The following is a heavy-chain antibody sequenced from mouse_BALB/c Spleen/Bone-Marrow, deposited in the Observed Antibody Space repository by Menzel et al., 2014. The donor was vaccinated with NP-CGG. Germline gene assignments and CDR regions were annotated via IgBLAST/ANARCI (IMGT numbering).Heavy chain of an antibody. J-gene: IGHJ2*01. CDR2: ISYDGSN. V-gene: IGHV3-6*02. CDR3: ARDRYFDY. CDR1: GYSITSGYY. Sequence: EVKLMESGPGLVKTSQSLSLTCSVTGYSITSGYYCNWIRQFPGNKLEWMGYISYDGSNNYNPSLKNRISITRDTSKNQFFLKLNSVTTEDTATYYCARDRYFDYWGQGTTLTVSS.